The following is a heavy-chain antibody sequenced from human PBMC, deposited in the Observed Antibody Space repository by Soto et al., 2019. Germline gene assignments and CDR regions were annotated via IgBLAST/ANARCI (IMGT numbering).Heavy chain of an antibody. CDR1: GVTFSNSW. V-gene: IGHV3-15*01. CDR3: TTGHSSSWYYYYGMDV. CDR2: IKSKTDGGTT. Sequence: VSLRLSCGASGVTFSNSWMSWVRQAPWKGLEWVGRIKSKTDGGTTDYAAPVKGRFTISRDDSKNTLYLQMNSLKTEDTAVYYCTTGHSSSWYYYYGMDVWGQGTTVTVSS. J-gene: IGHJ6*02. D-gene: IGHD6-13*01.